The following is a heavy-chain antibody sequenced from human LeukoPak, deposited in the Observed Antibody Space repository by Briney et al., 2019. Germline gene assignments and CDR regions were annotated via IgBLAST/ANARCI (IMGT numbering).Heavy chain of an antibody. Sequence: PSETLSLTCGVSGESFNGYYWTWIRQSPGKGLEWIGEINDIGHTNYNSALKSRVTILLDPSKKQFSLRLSSVTAADTAVYYCARGEGNDYVWGSFYYYLDVWGKGTTVTVS. CDR1: GESFNGYY. V-gene: IGHV4-34*01. J-gene: IGHJ6*03. CDR3: ARGEGNDYVWGSFYYYLDV. CDR2: INDIGHT. D-gene: IGHD3-16*01.